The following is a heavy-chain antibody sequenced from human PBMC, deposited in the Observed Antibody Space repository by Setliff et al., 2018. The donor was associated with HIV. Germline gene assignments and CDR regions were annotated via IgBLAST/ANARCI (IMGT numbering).Heavy chain of an antibody. CDR2: IIPILGTT. CDR3: ARDLRQVETTGGSYYYYYMDV. CDR1: GGTFSSYA. J-gene: IGHJ6*03. V-gene: IGHV1-69*05. Sequence: SVKVSCKASGGTFSSYAISWVRQAPGQGLEWMGGIIPILGTTNYAQKFQGRVTITRDTSASTVYMHMSSLRSEDTAVYYCARDLRQVETTGGSYYYYYMDVWGKGTTVTVSS. D-gene: IGHD4-17*01.